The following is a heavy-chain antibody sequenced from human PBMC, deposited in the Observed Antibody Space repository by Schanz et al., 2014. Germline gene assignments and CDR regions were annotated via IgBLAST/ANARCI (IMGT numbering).Heavy chain of an antibody. CDR1: GGSFSGYY. V-gene: IGHV4-34*01. CDR3: ARYSLAVAGGYFDY. J-gene: IGHJ4*02. CDR2: LNHTGST. Sequence: QVQLQQWGAGLLKPSETLSLTCAAFGGSFSGYYWSWIRQPPRRELEWIGELNHTGSTNYNPSLKRRVPISIDTPKNQFSLKRRSPTAADTAVYYCARYSLAVAGGYFDYWGQGTLVTVSS. D-gene: IGHD6-19*01.